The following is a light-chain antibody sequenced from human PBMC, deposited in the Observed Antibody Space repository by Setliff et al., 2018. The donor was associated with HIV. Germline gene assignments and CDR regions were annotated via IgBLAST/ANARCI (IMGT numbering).Light chain of an antibody. CDR2: AAS. V-gene: IGKV3-20*01. CDR1: QTVSSSS. CDR3: QQYGSSPQT. J-gene: IGKJ1*01. Sequence: EIVLTQSPGTLSLSPGERATLSCRASQTVSSSSLAWYQQKPGQAPRLLIYAASTRATGIPDRFSGSGSGTDFALTISRLEPEDFTVYYCQQYGSSPQTFGQGTKVDIK.